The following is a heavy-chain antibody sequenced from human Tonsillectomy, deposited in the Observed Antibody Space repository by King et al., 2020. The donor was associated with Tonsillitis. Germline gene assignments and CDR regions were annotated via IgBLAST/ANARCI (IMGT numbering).Heavy chain of an antibody. D-gene: IGHD2/OR15-2a*01. V-gene: IGHV5-10-1*03. CDR2: IDPRDSLA. CDR3: GRLAPGGGVYAWLPWFDP. CDR1: GYTFSNYW. J-gene: IGHJ5*02. Sequence: VQLVESGAEVKKPGESLRISCPGSGYTFSNYWITWVRHMPGKGLEWMGTIDPRDSLANYSPSFQGHVSVSVDNSISTVYLHWSSLKASDPAMYYCGRLAPGGGVYAWLPWFDPWGQGTLVTVFS.